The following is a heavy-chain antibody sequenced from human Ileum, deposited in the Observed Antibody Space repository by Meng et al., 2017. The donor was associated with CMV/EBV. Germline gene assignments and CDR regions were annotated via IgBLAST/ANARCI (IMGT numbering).Heavy chain of an antibody. CDR1: GYTISGYY. D-gene: IGHD1-26*01. V-gene: IGHV1-2*02. CDR2: INPNDGGN. J-gene: IGHJ5*02. CDR3: AKSPGTSGSYWRPDH. Sequence: GYTISGYYMDWMRQVPGQGLEWMRWINPNDGGNKYARNFQGRVTMTRDTSITTVYMEVSRLTSDDTAVYYCAKSPGTSGSYWRPDHWGQGTLVTVSS.